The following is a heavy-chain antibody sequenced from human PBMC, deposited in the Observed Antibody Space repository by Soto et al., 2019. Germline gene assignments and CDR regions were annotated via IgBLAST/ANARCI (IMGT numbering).Heavy chain of an antibody. CDR2: ISNGGGAI. V-gene: IGHV3-11*01. D-gene: IGHD4-17*01. CDR3: ARRGSTVTFTY. Sequence: QVQLVESGGGLVKPGGSLRLSCAASGFTFSDYYMSWIRKAPGKGLEWISYISNGGGAISYAGSVKGRFTISRDNAKNSLFLQMNNLRAEDTAVYYCARRGSTVTFTYWGQGTLVTVSS. J-gene: IGHJ4*02. CDR1: GFTFSDYY.